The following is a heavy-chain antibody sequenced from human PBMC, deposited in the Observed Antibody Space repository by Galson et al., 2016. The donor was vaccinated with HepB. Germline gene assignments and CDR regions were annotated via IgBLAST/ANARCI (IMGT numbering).Heavy chain of an antibody. CDR1: GFTFSLYS. D-gene: IGHD2-21*02. V-gene: IGHV3-48*04. CDR2: ISTGGTTI. Sequence: SLRLSCAASGFTFSLYSMYWVRQAPGKGLDWVSYISTGGTTIYYADSVKGRFTISRDNAKNLLYPQMNSLRVEDTAVYYCARDPYCGGDCNSPKYFDLWGRGTLVTVSS. J-gene: IGHJ2*01. CDR3: ARDPYCGGDCNSPKYFDL.